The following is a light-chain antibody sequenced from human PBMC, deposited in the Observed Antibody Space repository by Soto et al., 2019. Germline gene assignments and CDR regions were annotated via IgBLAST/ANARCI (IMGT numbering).Light chain of an antibody. CDR2: EAS. CDR3: ISYTGSRASDV. Sequence: QSALTQPASVSGSPGQSITISCTGTTNDVGDYNYVAWYQQHSGKVPRLMIYEASNRPPGVSYRFSGSKSGSTASLTISGLQAEDEADYYCISYTGSRASDVFGTGTKVTVL. CDR1: TNDVGDYNY. V-gene: IGLV2-14*01. J-gene: IGLJ1*01.